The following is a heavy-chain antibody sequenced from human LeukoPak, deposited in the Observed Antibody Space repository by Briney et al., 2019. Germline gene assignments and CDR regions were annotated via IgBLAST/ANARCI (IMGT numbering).Heavy chain of an antibody. D-gene: IGHD6-13*01. CDR3: ARVSYSSSWPIY. J-gene: IGHJ4*02. V-gene: IGHV3-21*01. CDR1: GFTFSSYS. CDR2: IRSSSSYI. Sequence: GGSLRLSCAASGFTFSSYSMNWVRQAPGKGLEWVSSIRSSSSYIYYADSVKGRFTISRDNAKNSLYLQMNSLRAEDTAVYYCARVSYSSSWPIYWGQGTLVTVSS.